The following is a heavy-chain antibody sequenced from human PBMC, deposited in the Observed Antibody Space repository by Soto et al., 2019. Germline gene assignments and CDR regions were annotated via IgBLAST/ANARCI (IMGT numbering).Heavy chain of an antibody. CDR3: AREGQQLVYNWFDP. D-gene: IGHD6-13*01. Sequence: PSETLSLTCTVSGGSISSGGYYWSWIRQHPGKGLEWIGYIYYSGSTYYNPSLKSRVTISVDTSKNQFSLKLSSVTAADTAVYYCAREGQQLVYNWFDPWGQGTLVTVSS. CDR2: IYYSGST. CDR1: GGSISSGGYY. J-gene: IGHJ5*02. V-gene: IGHV4-31*03.